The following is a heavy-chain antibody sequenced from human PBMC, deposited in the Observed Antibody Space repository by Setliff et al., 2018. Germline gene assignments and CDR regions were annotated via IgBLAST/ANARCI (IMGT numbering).Heavy chain of an antibody. D-gene: IGHD6-25*01. V-gene: IGHV3-74*01. J-gene: IGHJ3*02. CDR1: GGSISSTT. CDR2: INGDGSSA. CDR3: ARDWGAAGSTNAFDI. Sequence: PSETLSLTCTVSGGSISSTTHYWAWIRQPPGKGLVWVARINGDGSSASYADSVEGRFTISRDNAKNTVYLQMNSLGVDDTAVYYCARDWGAAGSTNAFDIWGQGTMITVSS.